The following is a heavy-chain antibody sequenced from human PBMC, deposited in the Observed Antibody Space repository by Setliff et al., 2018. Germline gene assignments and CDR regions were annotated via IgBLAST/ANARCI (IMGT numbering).Heavy chain of an antibody. J-gene: IGHJ4*02. Sequence: ETLSLTCTVSGASITNINYYWGLIRQPPGKGLEWVGSIFYSGRTFYNPSLKSRVTISVDTSKNQFSLTLSSVTAADTAVYYCARLPNYVWGSPVDYWGQGTLVTVSS. CDR1: GASITNINYY. CDR3: ARLPNYVWGSPVDY. D-gene: IGHD3-16*01. CDR2: IFYSGRT. V-gene: IGHV4-39*01.